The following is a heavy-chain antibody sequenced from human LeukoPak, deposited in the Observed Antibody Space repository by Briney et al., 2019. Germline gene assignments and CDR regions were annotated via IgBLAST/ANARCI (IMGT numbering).Heavy chain of an antibody. J-gene: IGHJ4*02. Sequence: SETLSLTCTVSGGSISSYYWSWVRQPPGKGLEWIGYIYYSGSTNYNPSLKSRVTISVDKSKTQFSLKLSSVTAADTAVYYCAREGRWGYGSGSDYWGQGTLVTVSS. CDR2: IYYSGST. CDR1: GGSISSYY. CDR3: AREGRWGYGSGSDY. V-gene: IGHV4-59*12. D-gene: IGHD3-10*01.